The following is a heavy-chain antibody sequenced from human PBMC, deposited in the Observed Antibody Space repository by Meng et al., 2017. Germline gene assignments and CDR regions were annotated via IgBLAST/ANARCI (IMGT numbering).Heavy chain of an antibody. D-gene: IGHD4-17*01. V-gene: IGHV3-23*01. CDR3: ALQSYGDYGDY. Sequence: GESLKISCAASGFTFSSYAMSWVRQAPGKGLEWVSAISGSGGSTYYADSVKGRFTISRDNSKNTLYLQMNSLRAEDTAVYYCALQSYGDYGDYWGQGTLVTVPQ. J-gene: IGHJ4*02. CDR1: GFTFSSYA. CDR2: ISGSGGST.